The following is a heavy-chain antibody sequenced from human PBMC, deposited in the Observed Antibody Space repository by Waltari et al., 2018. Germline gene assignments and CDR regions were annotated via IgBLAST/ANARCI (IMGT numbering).Heavy chain of an antibody. CDR1: GCSTSSSSYY. D-gene: IGHD6-25*01. Sequence: QLQLQESGPGLVKPSETLSTTCHVSGCSTSSSSYYWGWIRQPPGKGLEWIGSIYYSGSTYYNPSLKSRVTISVDTSKNQFSLKLSSVTAADTAVYYCARQPKRGMDVWGQGTTVTVSS. CDR2: IYYSGST. J-gene: IGHJ6*02. V-gene: IGHV4-39*07. CDR3: ARQPKRGMDV.